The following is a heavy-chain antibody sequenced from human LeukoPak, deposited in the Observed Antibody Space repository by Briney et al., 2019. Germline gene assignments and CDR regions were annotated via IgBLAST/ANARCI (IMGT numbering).Heavy chain of an antibody. V-gene: IGHV4-39*07. CDR3: ARATLRTFDY. CDR1: GGSISSSSYY. D-gene: IGHD1-7*01. J-gene: IGHJ4*02. CDR2: IYYSGST. Sequence: SETLSFTCTVSGGSISSSSYYWGWIRQPPGKGLEWIGSIYYSGSTYYNPSLKSRVTISVDTSKNQFSLKLSSVTAADTAVYYCARATLRTFDYWGQGTLVTVSS.